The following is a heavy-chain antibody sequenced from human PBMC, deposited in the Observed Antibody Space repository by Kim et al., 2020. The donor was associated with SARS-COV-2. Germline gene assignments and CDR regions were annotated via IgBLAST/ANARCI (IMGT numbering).Heavy chain of an antibody. J-gene: IGHJ5*02. CDR1: GFTFSSYD. CDR3: ARGAGSNCSGGSCYSGPYNWFDP. D-gene: IGHD2-15*01. Sequence: GGSLRLSCAASGFTFSSYDMHWVRQATGKGLEWVSAIGTAGDTYYPGSVKGRFTISRENAKNSLYLQMNSLRAGDTAVYYCARGAGSNCSGGSCYSGPYNWFDPWGQGTLVTVSS. V-gene: IGHV3-13*04. CDR2: IGTAGDT.